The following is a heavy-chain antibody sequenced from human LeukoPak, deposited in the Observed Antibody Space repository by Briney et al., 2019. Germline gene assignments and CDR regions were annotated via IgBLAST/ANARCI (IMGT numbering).Heavy chain of an antibody. CDR3: ARTYDFWSGYYKSFDY. Sequence: SETLSLTCAVYGGSFSGYYWSWIRQPPRKGLEWIGKINHSGSTNYNPSLKSRVTISVDTSTNQFSLKLSSVTAADTAVYYCARTYDFWSGYYKSFDYWGPGTLVTVSS. CDR1: GGSFSGYY. J-gene: IGHJ4*02. V-gene: IGHV4-34*01. CDR2: INHSGST. D-gene: IGHD3-3*01.